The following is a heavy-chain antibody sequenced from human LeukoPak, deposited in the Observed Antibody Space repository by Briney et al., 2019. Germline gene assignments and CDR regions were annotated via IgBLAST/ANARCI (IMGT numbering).Heavy chain of an antibody. J-gene: IGHJ5*02. CDR3: ARRTVVTASYDPQNWFDP. CDR2: IYNSGST. CDR1: GASISNYY. V-gene: IGHV4-4*07. D-gene: IGHD2-21*02. Sequence: PSETLSLTCTVAGASISNYYCNWVREPPEKGVEWIGHIYNSGSTKYNTSLQSRVTMSVDTSKNQSSLNLSSVTAAATAVYYCARRTVVTASYDPQNWFDPWGHGSLVTVSS.